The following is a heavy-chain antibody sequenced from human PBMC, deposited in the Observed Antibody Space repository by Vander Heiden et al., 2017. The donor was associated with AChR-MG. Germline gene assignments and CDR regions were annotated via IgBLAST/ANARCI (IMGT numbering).Heavy chain of an antibody. V-gene: IGHV5-51*01. J-gene: IGHJ3*02. CDR1: GYSFTSYW. Sequence: EVQLVPSGAEVKKPGESPKISCKGSGYSFTSYWIGLVRQRPGKGLEWMGIIYPVDSDTRYSPSFQGQVTISADKSISTAYLQWSSLKASDTAMYYCARVTGQNYDYVWGSYTDAFDIWGQGTMVTVSS. D-gene: IGHD3-16*01. CDR3: ARVTGQNYDYVWGSYTDAFDI. CDR2: IYPVDSDT.